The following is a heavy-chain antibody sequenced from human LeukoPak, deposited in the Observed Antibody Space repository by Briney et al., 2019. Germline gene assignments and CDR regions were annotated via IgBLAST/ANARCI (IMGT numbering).Heavy chain of an antibody. D-gene: IGHD3-10*01. CDR3: AREQEESFDY. CDR1: GFTFSSYS. V-gene: IGHV3-21*01. CDR2: ISSTSSYI. Sequence: KPGGSLRLSCAASGFTFSSYSMNWVRQAPGKGLEWVSSISSTSSYIYYADSVRGRFTISRDNAKNSLSLQMNSLGAEDTALYYCAREQEESFDYWGQGTLVTVSS. J-gene: IGHJ4*02.